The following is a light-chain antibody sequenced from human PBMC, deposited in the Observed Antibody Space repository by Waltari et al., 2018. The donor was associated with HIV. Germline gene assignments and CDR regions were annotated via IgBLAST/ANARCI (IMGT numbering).Light chain of an antibody. J-gene: IGLJ1*01. V-gene: IGLV1-44*01. CDR2: RNN. CDR3: AAWDDSLSGYV. CDR1: SSNIGSNT. Sequence: QSVLTQPPSASGTPGQRVTISCSGSSSNIGSNTVNWYQQFPGTAPKLLIYRNNQRPSGGPDRFSGSKSGTSASLAISGLQSEDEADYYCAAWDDSLSGYVFGTGTKVIVL.